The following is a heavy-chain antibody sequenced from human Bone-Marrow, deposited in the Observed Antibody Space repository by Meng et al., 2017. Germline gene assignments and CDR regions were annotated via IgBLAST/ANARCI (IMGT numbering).Heavy chain of an antibody. CDR3: ARVVDTSWSIDY. CDR2: ISYDGSRK. J-gene: IGHJ4*02. D-gene: IGHD2-2*01. CDR1: GFTFSSYA. V-gene: IGHV3-30*01. Sequence: GGSLRLSCAASGFTFSSYAMHWVRQAPGKGLEWVAVISYDGSRKYYADSVKGRFAISRDNSKNTLYLQMNSLRPEDTAVYYCARVVDTSWSIDYWGQGTLVTVSS.